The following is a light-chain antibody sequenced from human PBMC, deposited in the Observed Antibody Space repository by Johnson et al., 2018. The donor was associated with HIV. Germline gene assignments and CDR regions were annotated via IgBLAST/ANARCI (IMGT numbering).Light chain of an antibody. Sequence: QSVLTQPPSVSAAPGQKVTISCSGSSSNIGNNYVSWYQQLPGTAPKLLIYDNNKRPSGIPDRFSGSKSGTSATLGITGLQTGDEADYYCGTWDFSVSAYVLGTGNKVTVL. V-gene: IGLV1-51*01. CDR3: GTWDFSVSAYV. J-gene: IGLJ1*01. CDR1: SSNIGNNY. CDR2: DNN.